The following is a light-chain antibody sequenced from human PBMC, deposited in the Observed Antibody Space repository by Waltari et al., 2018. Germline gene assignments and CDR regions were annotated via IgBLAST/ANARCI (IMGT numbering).Light chain of an antibody. CDR2: RNN. Sequence: QSVLTQPPSGSGTPGQRVTISCSGSSSNIGSNYVYWYQQLPGTAPRLLIYRNNQRPSGVPDRFSGSKSGTSASLAISGLRSDDEADYYCAAWDDTLSGVVFGGGTKL. J-gene: IGLJ2*01. V-gene: IGLV1-47*01. CDR3: AAWDDTLSGVV. CDR1: SSNIGSNY.